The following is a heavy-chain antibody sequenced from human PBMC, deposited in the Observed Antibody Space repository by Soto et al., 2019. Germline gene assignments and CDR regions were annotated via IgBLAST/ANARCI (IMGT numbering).Heavy chain of an antibody. CDR1: GFSFDDCA. Sequence: SLRLSCAASGFSFDDCAMHWVRQAPGKGLEWVSLISWDGGSTFYADSVKGRITVSRDNSKNSLYIQMNSLRPEDSAVYYCAKDLSPYTSSSVDVWGQGTTVTVSS. J-gene: IGHJ6*02. CDR3: AKDLSPYTSSSVDV. CDR2: ISWDGGST. V-gene: IGHV3-43D*04. D-gene: IGHD6-6*01.